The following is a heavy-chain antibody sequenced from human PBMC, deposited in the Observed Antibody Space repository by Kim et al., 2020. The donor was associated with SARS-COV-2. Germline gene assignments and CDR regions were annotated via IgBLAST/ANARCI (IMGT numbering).Heavy chain of an antibody. V-gene: IGHV1-69*13. J-gene: IGHJ4*02. D-gene: IGHD6-6*01. CDR2: TISVFGTA. Sequence: SVKVSCKASGGTFSSYDISWVRQAPGQGLEWMGGTISVFGTATYAQKFQGRVSIIADESATIVYMELSSLRSEDTAVYFCARDDVQTLDYWGQGTLVTVS. CDR1: GGTFSSYD. CDR3: ARDDVQTLDY.